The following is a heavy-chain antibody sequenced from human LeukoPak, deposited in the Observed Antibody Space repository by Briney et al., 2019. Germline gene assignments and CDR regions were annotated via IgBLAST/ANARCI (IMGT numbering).Heavy chain of an antibody. CDR1: GGTFTSYA. CDR2: IIQILVIA. V-gene: IGHV1-69*04. D-gene: IGHD3-10*01. Sequence: ASVKVSCKASGGTFTSYAISWVRQAPGHGREWMGRIIQILVIANYAQKFQGRGTITADKSTSTAYMERSSLRSEYTAVYYCAIAYGSGSYPRSLFDYWGQGTLVTVSS. J-gene: IGHJ4*02. CDR3: AIAYGSGSYPRSLFDY.